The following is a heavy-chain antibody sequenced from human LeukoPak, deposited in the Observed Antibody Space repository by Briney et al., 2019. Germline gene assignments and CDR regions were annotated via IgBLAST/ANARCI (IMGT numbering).Heavy chain of an antibody. CDR1: GGTFSSYA. V-gene: IGHV1-69*05. J-gene: IGHJ4*02. CDR3: ARGVSGRFNVPLRTYYFDY. D-gene: IGHD1-26*01. CDR2: IIPIFGTA. Sequence: GASVKVSCKASGGTFSSYAISWVRQAPGQGLEWMGGIIPIFGTANYAQKFQGRVTMTRNTSISTAYMELSSLRSEDTAVYYCARGVSGRFNVPLRTYYFDYWGQGTLVTVSS.